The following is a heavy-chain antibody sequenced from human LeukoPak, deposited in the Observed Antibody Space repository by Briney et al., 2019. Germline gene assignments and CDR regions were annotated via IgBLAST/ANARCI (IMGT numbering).Heavy chain of an antibody. CDR1: GGSISSGDYY. V-gene: IGHV4-30-4*01. Sequence: PSETLSLTFTVSGGSISSGDYYWSWIRQPPGKGLEWIGYIYYSGSTYYNPSLKSRVTISVDTSKNQFSLKLSSVTAADTAVYYCARRAKRGYSGYVDWSYNYYFDYWGQGTLVAVSS. J-gene: IGHJ4*02. CDR3: ARRAKRGYSGYVDWSYNYYFDY. CDR2: IYYSGST. D-gene: IGHD5-12*01.